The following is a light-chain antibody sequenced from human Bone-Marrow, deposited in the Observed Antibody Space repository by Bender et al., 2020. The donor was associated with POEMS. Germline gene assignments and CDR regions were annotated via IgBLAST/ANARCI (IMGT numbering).Light chain of an antibody. CDR1: SSDVGSYHL. CDR2: EDS. CDR3: CSYAGSSTWV. V-gene: IGLV2-23*01. J-gene: IGLJ3*02. Sequence: SALSQPASVSGSPGQSIAISCTGTSSDVGSYHLVSWYQQHPGKAPQLMIFEDSQRPSGVSNRFSGSKSGNTASLTISGLQAEDEADYYCCSYAGSSTWVFGGGTKLTVL.